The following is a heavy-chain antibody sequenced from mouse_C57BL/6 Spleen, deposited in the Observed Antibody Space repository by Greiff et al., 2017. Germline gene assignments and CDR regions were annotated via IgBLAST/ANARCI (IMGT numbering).Heavy chain of an antibody. D-gene: IGHD1-1*01. V-gene: IGHV1-18*01. Sequence: SGPELVKPGASVKIPCKASGYTFTDYNMDWVKQSHGKSLEWIGDINPNNGGTIYNQKFKGKATLTVDKSSSTAYMELRSLTSEDTAVYYCARSYYGSSYWYFDVWGTGTTVTVSS. CDR3: ARSYYGSSYWYFDV. CDR1: GYTFTDYN. J-gene: IGHJ1*03. CDR2: INPNNGGT.